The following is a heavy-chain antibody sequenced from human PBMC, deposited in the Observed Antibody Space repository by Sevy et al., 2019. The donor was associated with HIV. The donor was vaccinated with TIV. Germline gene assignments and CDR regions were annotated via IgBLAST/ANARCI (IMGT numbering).Heavy chain of an antibody. J-gene: IGHJ4*02. CDR3: ARAYCSGGRCYSLAY. Sequence: ASVKVSCKVSGYTFSTYRITWVRQAPGQGLEWMGWISPHNGDTNYAQKLQGRVTMITDTSTSTAYMELRSLRSDDTAVDYCARAYCSGGRCYSLAYWGQGTLVTVSS. D-gene: IGHD2-15*01. CDR1: GYTFSTYR. CDR2: ISPHNGDT. V-gene: IGHV1-18*01.